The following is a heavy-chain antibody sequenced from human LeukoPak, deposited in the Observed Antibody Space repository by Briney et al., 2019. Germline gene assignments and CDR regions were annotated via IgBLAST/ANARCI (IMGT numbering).Heavy chain of an antibody. V-gene: IGHV1-69*04. CDR1: GGTFSSYA. D-gene: IGHD2-2*01. CDR2: IIPIFGIA. CDR3: ARDVTPQGIVVVPAAHDALDI. Sequence: GASVKVSCKASGGTFSSYAISWVRQAPGQGLEWMGRIIPIFGIANYAQKFQGRVTITADKSTSTAYMELSSLRSEDTAVYYCARDVTPQGIVVVPAAHDALDIWGQGTMVTVSS. J-gene: IGHJ3*02.